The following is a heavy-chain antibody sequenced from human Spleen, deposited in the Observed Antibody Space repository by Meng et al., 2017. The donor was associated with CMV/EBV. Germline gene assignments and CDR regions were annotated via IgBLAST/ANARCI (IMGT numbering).Heavy chain of an antibody. CDR1: GYNVISDY. CDR3: ARGSWNYDS. CDR2: ISPYNGNI. D-gene: IGHD1-7*01. Sequence: ASVKVSCKASGYNVISDYIHWLRLAPGQGLEWMGWISPYNGNIDSAREFQGRLTMTTDTSTSTAYMELRSLRSGDTAIYYCARGSWNYDSWGRGTLVTVFS. J-gene: IGHJ5*01. V-gene: IGHV1-18*04.